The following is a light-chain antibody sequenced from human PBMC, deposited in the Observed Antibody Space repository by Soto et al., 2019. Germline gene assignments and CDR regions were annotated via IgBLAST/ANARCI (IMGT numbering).Light chain of an antibody. J-gene: IGLJ1*01. CDR2: EVS. Sequence: QSALTQPASVSGSPGQSITISCTGTSSDVGGYNYVSWYQQHPGKAPKVLIYEVSYRPSGVSNRFSGSRSGNTASLTISGLQAEDEADYYCSSYTSSSPCVFGTGTKVTVL. V-gene: IGLV2-14*01. CDR1: SSDVGGYNY. CDR3: SSYTSSSPCV.